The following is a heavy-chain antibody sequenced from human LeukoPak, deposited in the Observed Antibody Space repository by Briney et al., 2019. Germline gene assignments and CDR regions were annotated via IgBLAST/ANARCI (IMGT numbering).Heavy chain of an antibody. J-gene: IGHJ3*02. Sequence: ASVTVSCKASGYTFTSYGISWVRQAPGQGLEWMGWISAYNGNTNYAQKLQGRVTMTTDTSTSTAYMELRSLRSDDTAVYYCARGTYCSGGSCYAHDAFDIWGQGTMVTVSS. CDR1: GYTFTSYG. CDR3: ARGTYCSGGSCYAHDAFDI. CDR2: ISAYNGNT. D-gene: IGHD2-15*01. V-gene: IGHV1-18*01.